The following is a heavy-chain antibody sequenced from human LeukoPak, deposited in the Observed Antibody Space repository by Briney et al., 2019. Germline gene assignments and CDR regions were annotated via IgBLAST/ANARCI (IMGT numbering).Heavy chain of an antibody. Sequence: KPGGSLRLSCAASGFTFSSYSMNWVRQAPGKGLEWVSSISSSSSYIYYADSVKGRFTISRDNAKNSLYLQMNSLRAEDTAVYYCARGTRLRQAITAPAAGYWGQGTLVTVSS. CDR1: GFTFSSYS. D-gene: IGHD5-12*01. CDR2: ISSSSSYI. CDR3: ARGTRLRQAITAPAAGY. J-gene: IGHJ4*02. V-gene: IGHV3-21*01.